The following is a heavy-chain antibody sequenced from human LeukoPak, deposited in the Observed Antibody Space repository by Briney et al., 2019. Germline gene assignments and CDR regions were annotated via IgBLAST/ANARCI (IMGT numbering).Heavy chain of an antibody. CDR1: GFTFSSYT. V-gene: IGHV3-23*01. Sequence: RAGGSLRLSCAASGFTFSSYTMSWVRQAPGKGMEGVSAISGSGGSTYYADSVKGRFTISRDNSKNTLYLQMNSLRAEDTAVYYCAKATRGYSYGTVLYFDYWGQGTLVTVSS. CDR3: AKATRGYSYGTVLYFDY. J-gene: IGHJ4*02. CDR2: ISGSGGST. D-gene: IGHD5-18*01.